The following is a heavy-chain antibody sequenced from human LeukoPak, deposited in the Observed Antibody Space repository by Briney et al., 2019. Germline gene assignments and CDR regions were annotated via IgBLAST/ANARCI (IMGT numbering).Heavy chain of an antibody. J-gene: IGHJ4*02. Sequence: GASVKVCCKASGYTFTSYHIDWVRQAPGQGPEWMGWMNAKSGHTGYAQNLEGRVTMTRDTSTNTAYMELRGLRSEDTAVYYCARHKWLRSMGRGLDFDYWGQGTLVTVSS. D-gene: IGHD5-12*01. CDR2: MNAKSGHT. CDR1: GYTFTSYH. V-gene: IGHV1-8*01. CDR3: ARHKWLRSMGRGLDFDY.